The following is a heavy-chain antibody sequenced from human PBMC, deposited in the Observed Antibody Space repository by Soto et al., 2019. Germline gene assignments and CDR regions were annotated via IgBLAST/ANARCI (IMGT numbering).Heavy chain of an antibody. V-gene: IGHV4-59*01. CDR2: IYYSGST. Sequence: SETLSLTCTVSGGSMSSYYWSWIRQPPGKGLEWIGYIYYSGSTIYNPSLKSRVTISVDTSKNQFSLKLSSVTAADTAVYYCARDSIDYVWGGPVRWFDPWGQGTQVTVSS. D-gene: IGHD3-16*01. J-gene: IGHJ5*02. CDR1: GGSMSSYY. CDR3: ARDSIDYVWGGPVRWFDP.